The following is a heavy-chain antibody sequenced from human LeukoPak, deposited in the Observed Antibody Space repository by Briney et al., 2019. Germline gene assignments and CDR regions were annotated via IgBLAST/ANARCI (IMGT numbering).Heavy chain of an antibody. J-gene: IGHJ4*02. V-gene: IGHV4-39*01. D-gene: IGHD3-22*01. Sequence: PSETLSLTCTVSGGSISSSSYWGWIRQPPGKGLEWIGSIYYSGSTYDNPSLKSRVTISVDTSKNQFSLKLSSVTAADTAVYYCATLAGGNYYDSSGWGQGTLVTVSS. CDR1: GGSISSSSY. CDR2: IYYSGST. CDR3: ATLAGGNYYDSSG.